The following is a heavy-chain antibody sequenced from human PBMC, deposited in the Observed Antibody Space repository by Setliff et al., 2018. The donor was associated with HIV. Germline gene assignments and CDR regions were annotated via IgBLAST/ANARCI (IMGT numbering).Heavy chain of an antibody. D-gene: IGHD2-2*02. CDR1: GGAFISHT. J-gene: IGHJ5*02. CDR3: AKEQEIGSYLDP. CDR2: IIPILGIP. Sequence: SVKVSCKASGGAFISHTFTWVRQAPGQGLEWMGRIIPILGIPNYAQNFQGRLTISADKSTRTAYLELSSLRSDDSAVHFCAKEQEIGSYLDPWGQGTLVTV. V-gene: IGHV1-69*04.